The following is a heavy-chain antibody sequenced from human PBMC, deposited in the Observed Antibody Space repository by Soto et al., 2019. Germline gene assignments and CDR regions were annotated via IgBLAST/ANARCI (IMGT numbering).Heavy chain of an antibody. V-gene: IGHV1-46*03. CDR2: INPSGGST. CDR3: AVWGYSSSIDTTVPGGDFDP. J-gene: IGHJ5*02. CDR1: GYTFTSYY. D-gene: IGHD6-6*01. Sequence: ASVKVSCKASGYTFTSYYMHWVRQAPGQGLEWMGIINPSGGSTSYAQKFQGRVTMTRDTSTSTVYMELSSLRSEDTAVYYCAVWGYSSSIDTTVPGGDFDPWGQGTLVTVSS.